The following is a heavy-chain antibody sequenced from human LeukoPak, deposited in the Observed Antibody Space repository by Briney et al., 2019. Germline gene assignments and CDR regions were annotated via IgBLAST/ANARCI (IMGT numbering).Heavy chain of an antibody. CDR3: ARGPPYYYDSSGYYSY. CDR1: GFTFSPYW. D-gene: IGHD3-22*01. CDR2: ISSSSSYI. J-gene: IGHJ4*02. Sequence: GGSLRLSCAASGFTFSPYWMSWVRQAPGKGLEWVSSISSSSSYIYYADSVKGRFTISRDNAKNSLYLQMNSLRAEDTAVYYCARGPPYYYDSSGYYSYWGQGTLVTVSS. V-gene: IGHV3-21*01.